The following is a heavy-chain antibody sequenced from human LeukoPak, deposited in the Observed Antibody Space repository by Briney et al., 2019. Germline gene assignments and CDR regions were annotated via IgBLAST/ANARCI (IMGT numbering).Heavy chain of an antibody. V-gene: IGHV1-2*06. D-gene: IGHD5-18*01. CDR1: GYTFTGYY. CDR3: ARDHGYSYGSPDY. CDR2: IHPGSGDT. J-gene: IGHJ4*02. Sequence: ASVKVSCKASGYTFTGYYMHWVRQAPGQGLEWMGRIHPGSGDTNFAQKFQGRVTMTRDTSISTAYMELSSLRSDDTAVYYCARDHGYSYGSPDYWGQGTLVTVSS.